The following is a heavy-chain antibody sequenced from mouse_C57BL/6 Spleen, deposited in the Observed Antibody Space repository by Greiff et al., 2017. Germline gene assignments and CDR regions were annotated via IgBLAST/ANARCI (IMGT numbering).Heavy chain of an antibody. CDR3: ARGGTVVARSFAY. CDR2: INPNNGGT. V-gene: IGHV1-18*01. J-gene: IGHJ3*01. Sequence: EVKLQESGPELVKPGASVKIPCKASGYTFTDYNMDWVKQSHGKSLEWIGDINPNNGGTIYNQKFKGKATLTVDKSSSTACMELRSLTSEDTAVYYCARGGTVVARSFAYWGQGTLVTVSA. CDR1: GYTFTDYN. D-gene: IGHD1-1*01.